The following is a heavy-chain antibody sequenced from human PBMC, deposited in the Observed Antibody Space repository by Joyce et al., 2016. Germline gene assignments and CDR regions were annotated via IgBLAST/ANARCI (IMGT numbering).Heavy chain of an antibody. Sequence: EVQLVESGGGLIQPGGSLRLSCAASGFTVSNNYMTWVRQAPGKGLECVSLIYSGGATYYADAVKGRSNISRDSSKNTLYLQMNSLRAEDTALYYCATRGQWGQGTLVTVSS. CDR2: IYSGGAT. V-gene: IGHV3-53*01. CDR3: ATRGQ. J-gene: IGHJ4*02. CDR1: GFTVSNNY.